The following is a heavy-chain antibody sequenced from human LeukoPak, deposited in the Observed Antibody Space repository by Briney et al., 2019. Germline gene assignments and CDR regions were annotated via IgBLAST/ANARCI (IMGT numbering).Heavy chain of an antibody. J-gene: IGHJ4*02. Sequence: ASVKVSCKASGYTFTGYYMHWVRQAPGQGLEWMGWINPNSGGTNYAQKFQGRVIMTRDTSISTAYMELSRLRSDDTAVYYCAPSFYDSSGYYFDYWGQGTLVTVSS. V-gene: IGHV1-2*02. D-gene: IGHD3-22*01. CDR2: INPNSGGT. CDR1: GYTFTGYY. CDR3: APSFYDSSGYYFDY.